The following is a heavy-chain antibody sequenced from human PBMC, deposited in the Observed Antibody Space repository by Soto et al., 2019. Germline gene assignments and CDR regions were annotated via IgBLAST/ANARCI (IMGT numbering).Heavy chain of an antibody. V-gene: IGHV4-59*08. CDR3: ARRLRFLEWLLEDYFDY. CDR1: GGSISGYY. Sequence: PSETLSLTCTVSGGSISGYYWSWIRQPPGKGLEWIGYMYNTGSTVYNPSFMSRVTISVDTSKNQFSLKLSSVTAADTAVYYCARRLRFLEWLLEDYFDYWGQGTLVTVSS. D-gene: IGHD3-3*01. J-gene: IGHJ4*02. CDR2: MYNTGST.